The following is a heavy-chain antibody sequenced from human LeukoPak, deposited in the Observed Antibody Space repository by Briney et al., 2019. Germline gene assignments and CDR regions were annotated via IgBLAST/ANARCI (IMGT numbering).Heavy chain of an antibody. CDR3: ATDLTVRAANYYFDH. CDR2: ISTDGSDK. CDR1: GFTFSNYP. J-gene: IGHJ4*02. Sequence: GGSLRLSCAASGFTFSNYPMHWVRQAPGKGLEWVAVISTDGSDKHYADSVKGRFTISRDNSRNTLHLQMDSLRAEDTAGYFCATDLTVRAANYYFDHWGQGTLVTVSS. V-gene: IGHV3-30-3*01. D-gene: IGHD1-26*01.